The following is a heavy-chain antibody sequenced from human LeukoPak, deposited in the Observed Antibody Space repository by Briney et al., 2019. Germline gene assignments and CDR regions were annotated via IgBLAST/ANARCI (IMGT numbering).Heavy chain of an antibody. J-gene: IGHJ5*02. CDR1: GGSISSSSYY. V-gene: IGHV4-39*01. CDR3: ARRDYDLYWFDP. CDR2: IYYSGHT. Sequence: SETLSLTCIVSGGSISSSSYYWGWIRPPPGKGLEWIGSIYYSGHTYYNPSLKSRVTISVDTSKNQFSLKLNSVTAADTSMYYCARRDYDLYWFDPWGQGTLVTVSS. D-gene: IGHD3-3*01.